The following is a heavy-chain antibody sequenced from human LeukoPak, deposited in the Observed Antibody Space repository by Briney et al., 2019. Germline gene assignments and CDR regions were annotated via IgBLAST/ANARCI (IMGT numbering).Heavy chain of an antibody. CDR2: INHSGST. Sequence: PSETLSLTCAVYGGSFSGYYWSWIRQPPGKGREWIGEINHSGSTNYNPSLKSRVTISVDASKNQSSLKLSSVTAADTAVYYCARAPVILWSGWFDPWGQGTLVTVSS. D-gene: IGHD2-21*01. V-gene: IGHV4-34*01. CDR3: ARAPVILWSGWFDP. CDR1: GGSFSGYY. J-gene: IGHJ5*02.